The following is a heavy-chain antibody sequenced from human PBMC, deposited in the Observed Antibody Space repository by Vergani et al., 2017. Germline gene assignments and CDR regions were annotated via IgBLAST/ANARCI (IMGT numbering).Heavy chain of an antibody. CDR1: GYTFTGYY. CDR3: ARGAGVGRMVGSY. J-gene: IGHJ4*02. V-gene: IGHV1-2*02. D-gene: IGHD1-26*01. CDR2: SNPNSGGT. Sequence: QVQLVQSGAEVKKPGASVKVSCKASGYTFTGYYMHWVRQAPGQGLEWMGWSNPNSGGTNYAQKFQGRFTMTRDTSLSTAYMELSRLRCDDTAVYYCARGAGVGRMVGSYWGQGTLVTVSS.